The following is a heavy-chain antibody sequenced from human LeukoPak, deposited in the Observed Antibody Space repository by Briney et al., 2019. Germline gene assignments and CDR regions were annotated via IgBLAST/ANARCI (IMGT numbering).Heavy chain of an antibody. J-gene: IGHJ4*02. Sequence: GGSLRLSCAASGFTFSSYGMHWVRQAPSKGLEWVAVISYDGSNKYYADSVKGRFTISRDNSKNTLYLQMNSLRAEDTAVYYCAKNYGDYFDYWGQGTLVTVSS. D-gene: IGHD4-17*01. V-gene: IGHV3-30*18. CDR2: ISYDGSNK. CDR3: AKNYGDYFDY. CDR1: GFTFSSYG.